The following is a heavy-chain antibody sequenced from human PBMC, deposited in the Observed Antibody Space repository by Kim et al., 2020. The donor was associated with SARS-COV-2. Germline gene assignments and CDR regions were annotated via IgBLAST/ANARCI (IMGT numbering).Heavy chain of an antibody. J-gene: IGHJ4*02. Sequence: ASVKVSCKASGYTFTSYYMHWVRQAPGQGLEWMGIINPSGGSTSYAQKFQGRVTMTRDTSTSTVYMELSSLRSEDTAVYYCARDEGGGWELLGYFDYWGQGTLVTVSS. CDR1: GYTFTSYY. V-gene: IGHV1-46*01. CDR3: ARDEGGGWELLGYFDY. D-gene: IGHD1-26*01. CDR2: INPSGGST.